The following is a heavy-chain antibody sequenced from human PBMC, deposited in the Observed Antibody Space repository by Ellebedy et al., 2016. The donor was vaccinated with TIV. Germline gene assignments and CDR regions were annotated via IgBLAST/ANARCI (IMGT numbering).Heavy chain of an antibody. Sequence: GESLKISCAASGFIFSDYTMSWVRHAPGRGLERVASISSISTSDYYGESVKGRFTVSSDNANNSLYLQMNSMRSEDTAAYYCARDSIDYCNNDCYYYSGYWGQGTLVTVS. J-gene: IGHJ4*02. CDR3: ARDSIDYCNNDCYYYSGY. D-gene: IGHD4-11*01. CDR1: GFIFSDYT. V-gene: IGHV3-21*01. CDR2: ISSISTSD.